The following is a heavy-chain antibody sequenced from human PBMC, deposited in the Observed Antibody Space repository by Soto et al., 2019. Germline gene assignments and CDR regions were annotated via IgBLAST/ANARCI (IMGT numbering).Heavy chain of an antibody. J-gene: IGHJ6*02. CDR3: ARDQEYCGGDCYSTSPHYCYGMDV. D-gene: IGHD2-21*02. V-gene: IGHV4-31*03. Sequence: PSETLSLTCTVSGGSISSGGYYWSWIRQHPGKGLEWIGYIYYSGSTYYNPSLKSRVTISVDTSKNQFSLKLSSVTAADTAVYYCARDQEYCGGDCYSTSPHYCYGMDVWGQGTTVTVSS. CDR1: GGSISSGGYY. CDR2: IYYSGST.